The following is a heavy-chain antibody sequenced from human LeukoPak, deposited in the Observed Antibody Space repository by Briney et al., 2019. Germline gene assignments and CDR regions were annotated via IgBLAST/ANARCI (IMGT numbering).Heavy chain of an antibody. CDR3: ARWYRVPNWFDP. J-gene: IGHJ5*02. V-gene: IGHV1-69*13. CDR1: GYTFTSYG. CDR2: IIPIFGTA. Sequence: SVKVSCKASGYTFTSYGISWVRQAPGQGLEWMGGIIPIFGTANYAQKFQGRVTITADESTSTAYMELSSLRSEDTAVYYCARWYRVPNWFDPWGQGTLVTVSS. D-gene: IGHD6-13*01.